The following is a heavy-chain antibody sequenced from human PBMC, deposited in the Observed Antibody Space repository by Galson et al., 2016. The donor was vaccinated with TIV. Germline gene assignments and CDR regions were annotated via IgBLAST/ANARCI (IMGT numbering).Heavy chain of an antibody. J-gene: IGHJ4*02. Sequence: SVKVSCKASGDTFTGYYVHWVRQAPGQGLEWMGWIDPRSVATNYAQKFQGRVTMTRGTSISTAHMELTRLTPDDTAVYYCARARYGDYFDYWGQGTLVTVSS. V-gene: IGHV1-2*02. CDR1: GDTFTGYY. D-gene: IGHD4-17*01. CDR3: ARARYGDYFDY. CDR2: IDPRSVAT.